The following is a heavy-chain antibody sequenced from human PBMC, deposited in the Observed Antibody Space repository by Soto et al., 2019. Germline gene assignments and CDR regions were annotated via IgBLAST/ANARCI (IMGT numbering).Heavy chain of an antibody. J-gene: IGHJ4*02. CDR2: VSATAGTT. D-gene: IGHD3-16*01. V-gene: IGHV3-23*01. CDR3: AKDRLAGGFDY. CDR1: GFTFSNYA. Sequence: GGSLRLSCAASGFTFSNYAMSWVRQAPGKGLECVSLVSATAGTTYYTDSVKGRFTISRDNSRDTVYLQMNSLRADDTAVYYCAKDRLAGGFDYWGQGTLVTVSS.